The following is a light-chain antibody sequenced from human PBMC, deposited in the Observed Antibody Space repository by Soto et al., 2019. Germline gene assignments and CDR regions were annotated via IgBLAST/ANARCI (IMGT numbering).Light chain of an antibody. CDR2: KDS. CDR3: QSADSSSTYVV. V-gene: IGLV3-25*02. Sequence: SYELTQPPSVSVSPGQTARITCSGHALPKQYAYWYQQKPGQAPVLVIYKDSERPSGIAERFSASSLGTTATLTISGVQAEDEADYHCQSADSSSTYVVFGGGTKLTVL. CDR1: ALPKQY. J-gene: IGLJ2*01.